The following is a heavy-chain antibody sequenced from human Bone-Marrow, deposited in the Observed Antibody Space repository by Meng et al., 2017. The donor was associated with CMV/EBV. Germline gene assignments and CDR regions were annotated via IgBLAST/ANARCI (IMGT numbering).Heavy chain of an antibody. J-gene: IGHJ3*02. CDR1: GGSISSGGYY. D-gene: IGHD2-15*01. V-gene: IGHV4-31*03. CDR3: ARRDSRDAFDI. CDR2: IYYSGST. Sequence: CTVSGGSISSGGYYWSWIRQHPGKGLEWIGYIYYSGSTYYNPSLKSRVTISVDTSKNQFSLKLSSVTAADTAVYYCARRDSRDAFDIWSQGTMVTVSS.